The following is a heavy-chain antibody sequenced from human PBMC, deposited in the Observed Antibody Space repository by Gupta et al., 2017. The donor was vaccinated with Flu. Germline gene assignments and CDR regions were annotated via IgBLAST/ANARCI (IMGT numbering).Heavy chain of an antibody. D-gene: IGHD2-15*01. V-gene: IGHV4-38-2*01. Sequence: VQPRESGPGLVKPSKTLSLTCAVSGYPISSGSSWRWFRSLPGKGLEWMGSIYHSGSTYYNPSLKSRVTISVDTSKNQFSLKLRSVTAADTAVYYCASDDCSGGSCLDAFDIWGQGTMVTVSS. CDR1: GYPISSGSS. J-gene: IGHJ3*02. CDR2: IYHSGST. CDR3: ASDDCSGGSCLDAFDI.